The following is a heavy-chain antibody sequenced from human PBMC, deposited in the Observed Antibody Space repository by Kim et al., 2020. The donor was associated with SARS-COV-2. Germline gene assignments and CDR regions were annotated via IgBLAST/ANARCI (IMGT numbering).Heavy chain of an antibody. CDR2: INHSGST. V-gene: IGHV4-34*01. CDR3: ARGPVVPAARLLYGMDV. CDR1: GGSFSGYY. D-gene: IGHD2-2*01. Sequence: SETLSLTCAVYGGSFSGYYWSWIRQPPGKGLEWIGEINHSGSTNYNPSLKSRVTISVDTSKNQFSLKLSSVTAADTAVYYCARGPVVPAARLLYGMDVWGQGTTVTVSS. J-gene: IGHJ6*02.